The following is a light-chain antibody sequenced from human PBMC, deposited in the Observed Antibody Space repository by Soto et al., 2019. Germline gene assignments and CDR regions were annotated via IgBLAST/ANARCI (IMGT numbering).Light chain of an antibody. CDR3: QQYGNSPWT. J-gene: IGKJ1*01. CDR1: QSVSSSY. CDR2: GAS. Sequence: EIVLTQSPGTLSLSPGERATLSCRASQSVSSSYLAWYQQKPGQAPRLLIYGASSRATGIPDRFSGSGSGTDFTLTISRLEPEDFAVYYCQQYGNSPWTFGQGTKVKIK. V-gene: IGKV3-20*01.